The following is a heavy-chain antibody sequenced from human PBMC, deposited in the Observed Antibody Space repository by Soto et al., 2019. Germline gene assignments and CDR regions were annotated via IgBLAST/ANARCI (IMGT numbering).Heavy chain of an antibody. CDR3: ARDQGPDCSGGSCYYYYGMDV. CDR1: GGTFSTYA. Sequence: QVQLVQSGAEVKKPGSSVKVSCKTSGGTFSTYAISWVRQAPGQGLAWMGMIIPIYGTTNYAQKFQGRVTITADESTNTAYMELTSLRSEDTAVYYCARDQGPDCSGGSCYYYYGMDVWGQGTTVTVSS. CDR2: IIPIYGTT. D-gene: IGHD2-15*01. V-gene: IGHV1-69*18. J-gene: IGHJ6*02.